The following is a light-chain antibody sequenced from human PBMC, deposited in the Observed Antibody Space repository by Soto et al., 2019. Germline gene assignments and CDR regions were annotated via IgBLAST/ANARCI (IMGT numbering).Light chain of an antibody. J-gene: IGKJ1*01. CDR1: QSISDT. CDR2: GAS. V-gene: IGKV3-15*01. Sequence: IVMTQSPATLSVSPGGRATLSCRASQSISDTLAWYQQKPGQAPRLLIYGASRRATGFPARFSGSGSGTEFAITISGMHPEDFAVYYCQQYDNCAWTCGQGTKGDIK. CDR3: QQYDNCAWT.